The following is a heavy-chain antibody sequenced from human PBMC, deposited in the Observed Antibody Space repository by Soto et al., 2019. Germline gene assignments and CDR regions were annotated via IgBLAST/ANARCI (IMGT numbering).Heavy chain of an antibody. Sequence: QVQLVESGGGVVQPGRSLRLSCAASGFTFSSYAMHWVRQAPGKGLEWVAVISYDGSNKYYADSVKGRFTISRDNSKKTLYLQIDSQRAEDTVVNYCSRCTTVTIDYWGQGTLVTVSS. CDR2: ISYDGSNK. CDR3: SRCTTVTIDY. D-gene: IGHD4-17*01. CDR1: GFTFSSYA. J-gene: IGHJ4*02. V-gene: IGHV3-30-3*01.